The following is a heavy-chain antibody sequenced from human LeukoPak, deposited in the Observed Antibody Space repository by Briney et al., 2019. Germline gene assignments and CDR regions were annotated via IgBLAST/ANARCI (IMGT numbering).Heavy chain of an antibody. CDR2: ISSSSTI. J-gene: IGHJ4*02. CDR1: GFTFSSYS. CDR3: AREFTYYYDSSGYSGGVFDY. V-gene: IGHV3-48*01. D-gene: IGHD3-22*01. Sequence: GGSLRLSCAASGFTFSSYSMNWVRQAPGKGLEWVSYISSSSTIYYADSVKGRFTISRDNAKNSLYLQMNSLRAEDTAVYYCAREFTYYYDSSGYSGGVFDYWGQGTLVTVSS.